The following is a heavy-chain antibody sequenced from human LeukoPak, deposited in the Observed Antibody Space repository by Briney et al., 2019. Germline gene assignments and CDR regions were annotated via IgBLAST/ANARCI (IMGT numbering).Heavy chain of an antibody. V-gene: IGHV4-59*08. CDR1: GGSISSYY. CDR3: ARSATSLVVTAIPEYYFDY. CDR2: IYYSGST. D-gene: IGHD2-21*02. Sequence: SETLSLTCTVSGGSISSYYWSWIRQPPGKGLEWIGYIYYSGSTNYNPSLKSRVTISVDTSKNQFSLKLSSVTAADTAVYYCARSATSLVVTAIPEYYFDYWGQGTLVTVSS. J-gene: IGHJ4*02.